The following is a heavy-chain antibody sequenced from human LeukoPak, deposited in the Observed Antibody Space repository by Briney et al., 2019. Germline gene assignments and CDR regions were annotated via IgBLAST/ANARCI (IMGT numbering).Heavy chain of an antibody. Sequence: GGSLRPSCAASGFTFSNYAMSWVRQAPGKGLEWVSGITGSAGSTYYADSVKGRFTISRDNSNNTLYLQMNSLRAEDTAVYYCAKTRGYSNSWYDYWGQGTLLTVSS. CDR1: GFTFSNYA. CDR2: ITGSAGST. CDR3: AKTRGYSNSWYDY. V-gene: IGHV3-23*01. D-gene: IGHD6-13*01. J-gene: IGHJ4*02.